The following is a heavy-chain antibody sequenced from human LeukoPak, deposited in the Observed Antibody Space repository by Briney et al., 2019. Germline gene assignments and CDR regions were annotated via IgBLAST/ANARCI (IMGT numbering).Heavy chain of an antibody. CDR1: GVSIRSSSNY. Sequence: SETLSLTCTVSGVSIRSSSNYWGWIRQPPGKGLEWIGTFYYSGSTYYNPSLKGRVTISVDTSRNQFSLKLSSVTAADTAVYYCARHEFADLIVDYWGQGTLVTVSS. D-gene: IGHD3-22*01. CDR2: FYYSGST. CDR3: ARHEFADLIVDY. V-gene: IGHV4-39*01. J-gene: IGHJ4*02.